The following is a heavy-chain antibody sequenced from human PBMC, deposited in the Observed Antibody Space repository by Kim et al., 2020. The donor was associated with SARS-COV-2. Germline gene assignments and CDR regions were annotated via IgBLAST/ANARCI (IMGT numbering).Heavy chain of an antibody. CDR3: ARAGYSGSSN. J-gene: IGHJ4*02. D-gene: IGHD1-26*01. CDR2: I. V-gene: IGHV3-21*01. Sequence: IYYADSVKRRFTISRDNAKNSLYLQMNSLRAEDTAVYYCARAGYSGSSNWGQGTLVTVSS.